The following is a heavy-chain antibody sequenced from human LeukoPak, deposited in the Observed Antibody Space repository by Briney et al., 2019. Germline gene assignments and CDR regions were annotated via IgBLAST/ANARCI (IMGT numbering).Heavy chain of an antibody. J-gene: IGHJ4*02. D-gene: IGHD6-19*01. Sequence: GGSLRLSCAASGFTFSSYAMSWVRQAPGKGLEGVSAISGSGGSTYYADSVKGRFTISRDNFKNTLYLQMNSLRAEDTGVYYCAKGTGYSSGRDTPFDYWGQGTLVTVSS. V-gene: IGHV3-23*01. CDR1: GFTFSSYA. CDR3: AKGTGYSSGRDTPFDY. CDR2: ISGSGGST.